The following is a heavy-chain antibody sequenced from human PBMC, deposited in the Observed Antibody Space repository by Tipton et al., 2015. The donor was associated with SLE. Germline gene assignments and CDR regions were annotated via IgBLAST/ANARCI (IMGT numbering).Heavy chain of an antibody. Sequence: LRLSCTASGFTFGDYAMSWIRQHPGKGLEWIGYIYYSGSTYYNPSLKSRVTISVDTSKNQFSLKLNSVTAADTAVYYCARQRGSYCSGGSCFGGAFGIWGQGTMVTVSS. D-gene: IGHD2-15*01. CDR1: GFTFGDYA. V-gene: IGHV4-31*02. J-gene: IGHJ3*02. CDR2: IYYSGST. CDR3: ARQRGSYCSGGSCFGGAFGI.